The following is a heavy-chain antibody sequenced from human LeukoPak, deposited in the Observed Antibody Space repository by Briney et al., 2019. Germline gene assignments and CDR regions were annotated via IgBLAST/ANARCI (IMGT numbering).Heavy chain of an antibody. CDR3: ARTDCTGCVCYKWDPGYYFDY. D-gene: IGHD2-8*02. Sequence: SETLSLTCTVSGGSISSYYWSWIRQPPGKGLEWIGYIYYSGSTNYNPSLTSRVTISVDTSKNQFSLKLSSVTAVDAAVYSCARTDCTGCVCYKWDPGYYFDYWGQATMVTVSS. CDR2: IYYSGST. CDR1: GGSISSYY. V-gene: IGHV4-59*01. J-gene: IGHJ4*02.